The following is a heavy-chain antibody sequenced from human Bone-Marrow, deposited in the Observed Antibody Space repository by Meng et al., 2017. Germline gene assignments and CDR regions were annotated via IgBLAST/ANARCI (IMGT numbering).Heavy chain of an antibody. J-gene: IGHJ5*02. CDR2: IYYSGNT. Sequence: QAQRRGPGHGCVKPSPTLSLTCTVSGGAISSSGKYWSWIRQHSGKGLEWIGYIYYSGNTYYNPSLKSLVNISVDTSKNQFSLKVSSVTAADTAVYYCARGSTNWFDPWCQGILVTVSS. CDR1: GGAISSSGKY. V-gene: IGHV4-31*01. CDR3: ARGSTNWFDP.